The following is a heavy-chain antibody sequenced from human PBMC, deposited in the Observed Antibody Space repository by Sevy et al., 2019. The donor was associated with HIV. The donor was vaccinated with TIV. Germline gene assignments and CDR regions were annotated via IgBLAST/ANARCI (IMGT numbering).Heavy chain of an antibody. CDR1: GYTFTGYY. V-gene: IGHV1-2*04. CDR2: INPKSGGT. Sequence: ASVKVSCKASGYTFTGYYMHWVRQAPGQGLEWMGWINPKSGGTNYAQKFQGWVTMTRDTSISTAYMELSRLRSDDTAVYYCARDLSLYCSGGSCYGGLDYWGQGTLVTVSS. J-gene: IGHJ4*02. CDR3: ARDLSLYCSGGSCYGGLDY. D-gene: IGHD2-15*01.